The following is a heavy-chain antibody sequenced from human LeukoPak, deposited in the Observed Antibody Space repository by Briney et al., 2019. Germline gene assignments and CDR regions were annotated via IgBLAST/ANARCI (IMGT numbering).Heavy chain of an antibody. CDR1: GFTASSKY. CDR3: ARVGSTLPFDY. Sequence: GGSLRLSCAASGFTASSKYMSWVRQAPGKGLEWVSVIHSGGSTHYADSAKGRFSISRDNSKNTLYLQMNSLRADDTAVYYCARVGSTLPFDYWGQGTLVTVSS. J-gene: IGHJ4*02. CDR2: IHSGGST. V-gene: IGHV3-53*01. D-gene: IGHD1-26*01.